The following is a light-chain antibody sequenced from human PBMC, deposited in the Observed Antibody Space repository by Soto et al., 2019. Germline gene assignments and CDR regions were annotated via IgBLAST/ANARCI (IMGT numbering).Light chain of an antibody. CDR1: QSVSTN. V-gene: IGKV3-15*01. CDR3: QQYNNWPPYT. Sequence: EIVMTQSPATLSVSPGERATLSCRASQSVSTNLAWYQQKPGQAPRLLIHGASIRATGIPARFSGSGSRTEFTLTISSLQSEDFAVYYCQQYNNWPPYTFGQGTKVAIK. CDR2: GAS. J-gene: IGKJ2*01.